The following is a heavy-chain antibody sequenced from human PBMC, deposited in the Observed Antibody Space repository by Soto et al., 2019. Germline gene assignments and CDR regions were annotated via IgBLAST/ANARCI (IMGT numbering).Heavy chain of an antibody. CDR1: GYSFDSYA. J-gene: IGHJ3*01. V-gene: IGHV1-18*01. CDR2: IGSGDT. CDR3: ARENDPYGFDL. Sequence: VQLVQSGATQEKPGASVKVSCEAFGYSFDSYAYSWVRQAPGQGLEWMGRIGSGDTNYAQKLQGRVTMTTDTSTNTAYMELRSLRSDDTALYYCARENDPYGFDLWGQGTMVTVSS.